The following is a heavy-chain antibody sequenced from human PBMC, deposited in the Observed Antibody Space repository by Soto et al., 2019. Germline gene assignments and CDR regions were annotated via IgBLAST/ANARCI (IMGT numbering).Heavy chain of an antibody. CDR2: IIPIFGTA. J-gene: IGHJ6*02. D-gene: IGHD3-22*01. CDR1: GATFSSYA. CDR3: GREVSYGMDV. V-gene: IGHV1-69*13. Sequence: SLKVSCKASGATFSSYAISWVRQPPGQGLEWMGGIIPIFGTANYAQKFQGRAPITADESTSTAYMELRSLRPEDTALFYCGREVSYGMDVWGQGTTVTGSS.